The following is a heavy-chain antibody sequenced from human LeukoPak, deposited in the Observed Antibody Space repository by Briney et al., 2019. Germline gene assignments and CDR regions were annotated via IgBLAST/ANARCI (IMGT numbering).Heavy chain of an antibody. J-gene: IGHJ5*02. V-gene: IGHV4-34*01. CDR1: GGSFSGYY. CDR2: INHSGST. D-gene: IGHD6-25*01. CDR3: ARARGYSSARWFDP. Sequence: SETLSLTCAVYGGSFSGYYWSWIRQPPGKGLEWIGEINHSGSTNYNPSLKSRVTISVDTSKNQFSLKLSSVTAADTAVYYCARARGYSSARWFDPWGQGTLVTVSS.